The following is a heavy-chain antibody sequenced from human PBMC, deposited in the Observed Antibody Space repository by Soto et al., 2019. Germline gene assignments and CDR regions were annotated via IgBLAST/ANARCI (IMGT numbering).Heavy chain of an antibody. D-gene: IGHD6-13*01. Sequence: SETLSLTCTVSGGSVSSGSYYWSWIRQPPEKGLEWIGYIYYSGSTNYNPSLKSRVTISVDTSKNQFSLKLSSVTAADTAVYYCARAVAAAGYYYGMDVWGQGTTVTVSS. CDR1: GGSVSSGSYY. CDR2: IYYSGST. CDR3: ARAVAAAGYYYGMDV. V-gene: IGHV4-61*01. J-gene: IGHJ6*02.